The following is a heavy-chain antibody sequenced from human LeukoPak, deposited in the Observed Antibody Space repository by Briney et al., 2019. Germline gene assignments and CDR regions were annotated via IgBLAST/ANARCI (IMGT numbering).Heavy chain of an antibody. CDR3: ARWLQGYFDY. V-gene: IGHV1-8*01. J-gene: IGHJ4*02. D-gene: IGHD5-24*01. CDR1: GYTFTSYD. CDR2: MNPNSGNT. Sequence: ASVKVSSKPSGYTFTSYDINWVRQATGQGLEWMGWMNPNSGNTGYAQKFQGRVTITRNTSISTAYMELSSLRSEDTAVYYCARWLQGYFDYWGQGTLVTVSS.